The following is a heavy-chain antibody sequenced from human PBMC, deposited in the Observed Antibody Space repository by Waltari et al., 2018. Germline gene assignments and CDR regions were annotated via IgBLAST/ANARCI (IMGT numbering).Heavy chain of an antibody. CDR1: GGTFSSYA. CDR3: ASGEEVVVVAATPYFQH. CDR2: IIPIFGTA. V-gene: IGHV1-69*01. J-gene: IGHJ1*01. Sequence: QVQMVQSGAEVQKPGSSVKVSCTASGGTFSSYAISWVRQAPGQGLEWMGGIIPIFGTANYAQKFQGRVTITADESTSTAYMELSSLRSEDTAVYYCASGEEVVVVAATPYFQHWGQGTLVTVSS. D-gene: IGHD2-15*01.